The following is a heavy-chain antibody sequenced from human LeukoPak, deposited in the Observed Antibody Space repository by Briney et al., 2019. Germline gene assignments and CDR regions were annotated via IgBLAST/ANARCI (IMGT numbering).Heavy chain of an antibody. D-gene: IGHD3-22*01. CDR2: INPSGGST. CDR3: ARPSRGRTYYYDSSGYETNF. V-gene: IGHV1-46*01. Sequence: GASVKVSCKASGYTFTSSYMRWVRQAPGQGLEWMGIINPSGGSTSYAQKFQGRVTMTRDTSTSTVYMELSSLRSECTAVYYCARPSRGRTYYYDSSGYETNFWGQGTLVTVSS. CDR1: GYTFTSSY. J-gene: IGHJ4*02.